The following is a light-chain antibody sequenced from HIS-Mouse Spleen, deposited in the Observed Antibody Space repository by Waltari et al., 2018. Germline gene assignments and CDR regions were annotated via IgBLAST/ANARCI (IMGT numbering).Light chain of an antibody. V-gene: IGLV2-23*01. Sequence: QSALTQPASVSGSPGQSLTIPCTGTSSDVGCYNLVSWYQQHPGKAPKLMIYEGSKRPSGVSNRFSGSKSGNTASLTISGLQAEDEADYYCCSYAGSSTWVFGGGTKLTVL. CDR1: SSDVGCYNL. CDR3: CSYAGSSTWV. J-gene: IGLJ3*02. CDR2: EGS.